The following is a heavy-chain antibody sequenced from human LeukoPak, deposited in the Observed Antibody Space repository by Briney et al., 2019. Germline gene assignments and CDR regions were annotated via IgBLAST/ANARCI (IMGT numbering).Heavy chain of an antibody. V-gene: IGHV3-23*01. Sequence: HPGGSLRHSCAASGFTFSIYAMSWVRQAPGKGLEWGSAISGSGGGTYYADSVKGRCTISRDNSKNTLYLQMNSLRAEDTAVYYCAKAIAAAGPFYYYYGMDVWGQGTTVTVSS. CDR3: AKAIAAAGPFYYYYGMDV. J-gene: IGHJ6*02. D-gene: IGHD6-13*01. CDR2: ISGSGGGT. CDR1: GFTFSIYA.